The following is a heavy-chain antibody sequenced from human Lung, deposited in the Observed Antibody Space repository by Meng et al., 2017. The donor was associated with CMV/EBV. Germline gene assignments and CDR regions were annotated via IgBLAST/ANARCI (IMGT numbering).Heavy chain of an antibody. CDR2: IYSGGST. CDR3: ASGGNCSSTSCYVY. J-gene: IGHJ4*02. CDR1: GFTVSSNY. Sequence: GGSXRLXCAASGFTVSSNYMSWVRQAPGKGLEWVSVIYSGGSTYYADSVKGRFTISRDNSKNTLYLQMNSLRAEDTAAYYCASGGNCSSTSCYVYWGQGTLVTVSS. D-gene: IGHD2-2*01. V-gene: IGHV3-53*01.